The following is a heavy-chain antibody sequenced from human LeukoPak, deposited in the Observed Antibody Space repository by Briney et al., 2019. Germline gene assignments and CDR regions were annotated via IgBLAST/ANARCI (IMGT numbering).Heavy chain of an antibody. CDR1: GYSISSGYY. J-gene: IGHJ4*02. CDR2: LYHSGRT. D-gene: IGHD3-9*01. CDR3: ARHRSGVLRYPKGYFDY. V-gene: IGHV4-38-2*02. Sequence: PSETLSLTCTVSGYSISSGYYWGWIRQPPGKGLEWIVSLYHSGRTSYNPSLKSRVTILVDTSKNQFSLKLSSVTAADTAVYYCARHRSGVLRYPKGYFDYWGQGTLVTVSS.